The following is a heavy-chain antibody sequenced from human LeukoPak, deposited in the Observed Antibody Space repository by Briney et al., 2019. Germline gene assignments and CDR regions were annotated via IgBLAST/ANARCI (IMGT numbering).Heavy chain of an antibody. J-gene: IGHJ6*02. D-gene: IGHD2-2*02. CDR2: IYYSGST. CDR3: AREGILGYCSSTSCYRIDYGMDV. V-gene: IGHV4-31*03. Sequence: SQTLSLTCTVSGGSISSGGYSWSWIRQHPGKGLEWIGYIYYSGSTYYNPSLKSRVTISVDTSKNQFSLKLSSVTAADTAVYYCAREGILGYCSSTSCYRIDYGMDVWGQGTTVTVSS. CDR1: GGSISSGGYS.